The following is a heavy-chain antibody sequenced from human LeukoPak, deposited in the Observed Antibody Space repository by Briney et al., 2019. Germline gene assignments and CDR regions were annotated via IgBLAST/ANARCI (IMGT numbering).Heavy chain of an antibody. J-gene: IGHJ4*02. Sequence: GASVKVSCKASGYTFTGYYMHWVRQAPGQGLEWMGWINPNSGGTNYAQKFQGRVTMTRDTSISTAYMELSRLRSDDTAVYYCASEIAVAGTSLDYWGQGTLVTVFS. CDR2: INPNSGGT. CDR1: GYTFTGYY. V-gene: IGHV1-2*02. D-gene: IGHD6-19*01. CDR3: ASEIAVAGTSLDY.